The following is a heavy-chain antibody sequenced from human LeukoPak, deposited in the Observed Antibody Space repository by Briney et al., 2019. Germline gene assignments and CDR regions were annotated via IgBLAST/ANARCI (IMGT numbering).Heavy chain of an antibody. D-gene: IGHD2-2*01. J-gene: IGHJ5*02. V-gene: IGHV1-18*01. CDR3: ARTVVAGLPPGCSSTSCTNWFDP. CDR2: ISAYNGNT. Sequence: GASVKVSCKASGYTFTSYGISWVRQAPGQGLEWMGWISAYNGNTNYAQKLQGRVTMTTDTSTSTAYMELRSLRSDDTAVYYCARTVVAGLPPGCSSTSCTNWFDPWGQGTLVTVSS. CDR1: GYTFTSYG.